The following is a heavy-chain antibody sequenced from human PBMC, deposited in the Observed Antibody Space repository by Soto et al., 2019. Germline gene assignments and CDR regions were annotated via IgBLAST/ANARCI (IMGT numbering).Heavy chain of an antibody. Sequence: SETLSLTCTVSGGSVGSGEYYYSWIRQPPGKGLEWIGYIYDSGITNYTPSLKGRVTISVDTSKNQFSLKLSSVTAADTAVYYCARRVTAIRWAFDIWGQGTMVTVSS. CDR1: GGSVGSGEYY. V-gene: IGHV4-30-4*01. CDR2: IYDSGIT. CDR3: ARRVTAIRWAFDI. D-gene: IGHD2-21*02. J-gene: IGHJ3*02.